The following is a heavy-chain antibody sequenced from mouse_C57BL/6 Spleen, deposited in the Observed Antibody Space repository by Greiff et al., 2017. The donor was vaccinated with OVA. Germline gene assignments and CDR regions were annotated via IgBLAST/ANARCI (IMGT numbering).Heavy chain of an antibody. J-gene: IGHJ2*01. CDR1: GYTFTNYW. CDR3: ARANLYYFDY. Sequence: VKLQESGAELVRPGTSVKMSCKASGYTFTNYWIGWAKQRPGHGLEWIGDIYPGGGYTNYNEKFKGKATLTADKSSSTAYMQFSSLTSEDSAIYYCARANLYYFDYWGQGTTLTVSS. V-gene: IGHV1-63*01. CDR2: IYPGGGYT. D-gene: IGHD4-1*01.